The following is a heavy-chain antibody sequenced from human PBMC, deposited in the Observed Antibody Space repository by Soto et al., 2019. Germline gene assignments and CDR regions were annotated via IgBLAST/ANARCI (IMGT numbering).Heavy chain of an antibody. CDR1: GYTFTDYW. CDR2: IYPGDSNA. CDR3: ARRIEAPTGYYYYALDV. J-gene: IGHJ6*02. Sequence: ESLKIFWKGSGYTFTDYWIGWLRHLHVTVLEWTGIIYPGDSNAIYNPGFQGHVPVSDDKSISTTYLQWSSVKASDNAMYYCARRIEAPTGYYYYALDVWGQGTTVTVSS. V-gene: IGHV5-51*01. D-gene: IGHD1-1*01.